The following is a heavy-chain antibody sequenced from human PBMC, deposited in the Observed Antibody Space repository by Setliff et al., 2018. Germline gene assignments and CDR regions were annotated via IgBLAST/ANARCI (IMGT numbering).Heavy chain of an antibody. D-gene: IGHD1-1*01. J-gene: IGHJ5*02. CDR3: ARDVWGAGTGWFDP. CDR2: IYTGGST. Sequence: SETLSLTCIVSGVSVSRHYWSWIRQPPGKTLEWIGYIYTGGSTTYNPSLKSRVTLSLDTPKNHLSLNLTSVTAADTAVYYCARDVWGAGTGWFDPWGLGILVTVSS. V-gene: IGHV4-4*08. CDR1: GVSVSRHY.